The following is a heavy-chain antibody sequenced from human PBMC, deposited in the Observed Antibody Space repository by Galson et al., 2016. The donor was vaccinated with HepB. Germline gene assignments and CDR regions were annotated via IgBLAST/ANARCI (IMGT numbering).Heavy chain of an antibody. CDR1: GFTFSSYT. J-gene: IGHJ4*02. Sequence: SLRLSCAASGFTFSSYTMNWVRHAPGKGLEWVSSITSSSSYIYYADSVMGRFTISRDNAKNSLSLQMNSLRAGDTAVYFCVGTFARGRCYDSSGHTSLFGYWGQGTLVTVSS. CDR3: VGTFARGRCYDSSGHTSLFGY. D-gene: IGHD3-22*01. CDR2: ITSSSSYI. V-gene: IGHV3-21*01.